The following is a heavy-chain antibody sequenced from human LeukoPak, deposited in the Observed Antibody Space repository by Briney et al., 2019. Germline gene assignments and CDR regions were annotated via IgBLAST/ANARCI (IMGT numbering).Heavy chain of an antibody. CDR2: ISDSGSTA. CDR3: AKDMQTWPRFPDY. J-gene: IGHJ4*02. Sequence: TGGSLRLSCGASGFSFSNYAMNWVRQAPGKGLEWVSGISDSGSTAFYADSVKGRFTSSRDNPKNTLYLQINSLRAEDTAVYCCAKDMQTWPRFPDYWGQGTLVTVSS. D-gene: IGHD5-12*01. CDR1: GFSFSNYA. V-gene: IGHV3-23*01.